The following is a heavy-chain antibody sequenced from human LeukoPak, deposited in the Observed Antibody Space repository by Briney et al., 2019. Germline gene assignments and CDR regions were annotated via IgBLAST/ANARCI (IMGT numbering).Heavy chain of an antibody. D-gene: IGHD3-3*01. Sequence: TGGSLRLSCAASGFTFSSYAMSWVRQAPGKGLEWVSAISGSGGSTYYADSVKGRFTISRDNSKNTLYLQMNSLRAEDTAVYHCAKQGTYYDFWSGYGGHVTFDCWGQGTLVTVSS. J-gene: IGHJ4*02. V-gene: IGHV3-23*01. CDR1: GFTFSSYA. CDR3: AKQGTYYDFWSGYGGHVTFDC. CDR2: ISGSGGST.